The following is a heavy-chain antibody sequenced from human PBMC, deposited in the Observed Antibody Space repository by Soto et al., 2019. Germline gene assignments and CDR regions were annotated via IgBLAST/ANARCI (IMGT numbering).Heavy chain of an antibody. D-gene: IGHD6-13*01. CDR1: GYTLTELS. Sequence: GASVKVSCKVSGYTLTELSMHWVRQAPGKGLEWMGGFDPEDGETIYAQKFQGRVTMTEDTSTDTAYMELSSQRSEDTAVYYCATVSGGYSSSWFDPWGQGTLVTVSS. CDR2: FDPEDGET. V-gene: IGHV1-24*01. J-gene: IGHJ5*02. CDR3: ATVSGGYSSSWFDP.